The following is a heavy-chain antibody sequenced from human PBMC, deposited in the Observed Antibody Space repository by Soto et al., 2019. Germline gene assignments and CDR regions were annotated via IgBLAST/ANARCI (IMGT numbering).Heavy chain of an antibody. Sequence: GGSLRLSCAASGFTFSSYAMHWVRQAPGKGLEWVAVISYDGSNKYYADSVKGRFTISRDNSKNTLYLQMNSLRAEDTAVYYCARDERFLEYYYYGMDVWGQGTTVTVSS. J-gene: IGHJ6*02. D-gene: IGHD3-3*01. CDR1: GFTFSSYA. CDR2: ISYDGSNK. V-gene: IGHV3-30-3*01. CDR3: ARDERFLEYYYYGMDV.